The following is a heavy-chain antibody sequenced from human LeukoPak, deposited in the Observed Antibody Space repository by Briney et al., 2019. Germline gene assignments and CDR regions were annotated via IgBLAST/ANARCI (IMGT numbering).Heavy chain of an antibody. V-gene: IGHV3-53*01. D-gene: IGHD2-15*01. CDR2: IYSGGST. CDR1: GFTVSSNY. Sequence: GGSLRLSCAASGFTVSSNYMSWVRQAPGKGLEWXXAIYSGGSTYYADSVKGRFTISRDNSKNTLYLQMNSLRAEDTAVYYCARDRPYCSGGSCYLYYFDYWGQGTLVTVSS. J-gene: IGHJ4*02. CDR3: ARDRPYCSGGSCYLYYFDY.